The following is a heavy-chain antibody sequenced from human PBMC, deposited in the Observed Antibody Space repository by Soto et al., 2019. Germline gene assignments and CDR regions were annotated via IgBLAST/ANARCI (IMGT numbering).Heavy chain of an antibody. J-gene: IGHJ4*02. D-gene: IGHD2-15*01. CDR3: AHRSVASAGTNFDF. Sequence: QITLKESGPTLVKPTQTLTLTCTFSGFSLNAGGLGVGWIRQPPGKALEWLALIHWDDDKRFSPSLKSRLSHTKDTSKKQVVLVMTNMDPVDTGTYYCAHRSVASAGTNFDFWGPGSLVTVSS. V-gene: IGHV2-5*02. CDR1: GFSLNAGGLG. CDR2: IHWDDDK.